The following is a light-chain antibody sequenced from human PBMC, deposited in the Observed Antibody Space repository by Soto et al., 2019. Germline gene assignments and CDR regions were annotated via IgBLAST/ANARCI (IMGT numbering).Light chain of an antibody. CDR1: HSISSSY. CDR2: GAS. J-gene: IGKJ1*01. CDR3: QQYGSSSWT. Sequence: EIGLTQSAGTLSFSPGKRATLSCRASHSISSSYLAWYQQRPGQAPRLLIYGASSRATGIPDRFSGSGSGTEFTLTISRLEPEDFAVYYCQQYGSSSWTFGQGTKVDIK. V-gene: IGKV3-20*01.